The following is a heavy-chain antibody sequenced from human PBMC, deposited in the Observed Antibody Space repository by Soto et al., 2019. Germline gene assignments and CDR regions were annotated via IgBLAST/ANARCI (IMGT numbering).Heavy chain of an antibody. CDR3: ASPLQGLDLWGYAFDI. J-gene: IGHJ3*02. V-gene: IGHV4-31*03. CDR2: IYYSGST. CDR1: GGSISSGGYY. D-gene: IGHD3-16*01. Sequence: QVQLQESGPGLVKPSQTLSLTCTVSGGSISSGGYYWSWIRQHSGKGLEWIGYIYYSGSTNYNPSLKRRVTISVDTSKNQFSLRLSSVTAADTAVYYCASPLQGLDLWGYAFDIWGQGTMVTVSS.